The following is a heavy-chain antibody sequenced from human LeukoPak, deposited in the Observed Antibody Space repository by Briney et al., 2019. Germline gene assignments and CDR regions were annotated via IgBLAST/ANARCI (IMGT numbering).Heavy chain of an antibody. V-gene: IGHV3-48*02. J-gene: IGHJ4*02. D-gene: IGHD3-16*02. Sequence: GGSLRLSCAASGFTFSSYNMNWVRQAPGKGLEWVSYISSSSSSIYYADSVKGRFTISRDNAKNSLYLQMNSLRDEDTAVYYCAKSLGVGGYTRYKGFDQWGQGTLVTVSS. CDR3: AKSLGVGGYTRYKGFDQ. CDR2: ISSSSSSI. CDR1: GFTFSSYN.